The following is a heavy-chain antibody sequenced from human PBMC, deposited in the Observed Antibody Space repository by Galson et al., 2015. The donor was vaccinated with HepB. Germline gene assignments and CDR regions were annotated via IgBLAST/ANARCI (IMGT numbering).Heavy chain of an antibody. V-gene: IGHV4-34*01. D-gene: IGHD3-10*01. CDR2: INHSGNT. CDR1: GGSFDIYY. CDR3: ARAGRGIVRGGLQY. Sequence: LSLTCAIYGGSFDIYYWSWVRQSPEKGLEWIGEINHSGNTNYSPSFKSRVTLSVDTSKSQLYLKLASVTAADTAVYFCARAGRGIVRGGLQYWGQGIQVTVSS. J-gene: IGHJ4*02.